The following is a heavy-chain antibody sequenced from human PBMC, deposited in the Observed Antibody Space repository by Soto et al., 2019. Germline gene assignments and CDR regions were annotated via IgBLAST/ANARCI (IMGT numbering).Heavy chain of an antibody. CDR1: GYTFTSYG. D-gene: IGHD6-19*01. CDR2: ISAYNGNT. Sequence: ASVKVSCKASGYTFTSYGISWVRQAPGQGLEWMGWISAYNGNTNYAQKLQGRVTMTTDTSTSTAYMELRSLRSDDTAVYYCARDLVVGIAVAGGHWGYFQHWGQGTLVTVSS. V-gene: IGHV1-18*01. J-gene: IGHJ1*01. CDR3: ARDLVVGIAVAGGHWGYFQH.